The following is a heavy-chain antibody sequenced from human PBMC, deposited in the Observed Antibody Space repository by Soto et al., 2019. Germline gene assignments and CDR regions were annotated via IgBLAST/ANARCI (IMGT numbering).Heavy chain of an antibody. J-gene: IGHJ4*02. D-gene: IGHD1-26*01. CDR3: ATEKVGANDY. CDR2: MNTNSGNT. V-gene: IGHV1-8*01. Sequence: QVQLVQSGAEVKKPGASVKVSCKASGYTFTSYDINWVRQATGQGLEWMGWMNTNSGNTGYAQKFQGRVTITTNTSISTAYMQLRSLRSEATAVYYCATEKVGANDYWGQGTLVTVSS. CDR1: GYTFTSYD.